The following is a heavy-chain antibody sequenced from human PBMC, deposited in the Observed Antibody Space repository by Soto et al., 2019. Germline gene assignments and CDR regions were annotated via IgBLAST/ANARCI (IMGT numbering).Heavy chain of an antibody. CDR3: ARGQGSLRIYYFDY. CDR1: GFTVSSNY. D-gene: IGHD5-12*01. CDR2: IYSGGST. V-gene: IGHV3-53*04. Sequence: EVQLVESGGGLVQPGGSLRLSCAASGFTVSSNYMSWVRQAPGKGLEWVSVIYSGGSTYYADSVKGRFTISRHNSKNTLYLQMNSLRAEDTAVYYCARGQGSLRIYYFDYWGQGTLVTVSS. J-gene: IGHJ4*02.